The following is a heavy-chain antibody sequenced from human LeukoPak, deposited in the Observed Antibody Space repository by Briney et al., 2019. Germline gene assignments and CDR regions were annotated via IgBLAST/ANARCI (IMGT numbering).Heavy chain of an antibody. V-gene: IGHV3-23*01. CDR1: GFTFNSYA. D-gene: IGHD5-18*01. CDR2: ISVTGGST. J-gene: IGHJ4*02. CDR3: ARKALGYNYGYGDY. Sequence: GGSLRLSCAASGFTFNSYAMSWVRQAPGKGLEWVAAISVTGGSTFYADSVKGRFTISRDSSKNTVFLQMNSLRAEDTAVYYCARKALGYNYGYGDYWGQGTLVTVSS.